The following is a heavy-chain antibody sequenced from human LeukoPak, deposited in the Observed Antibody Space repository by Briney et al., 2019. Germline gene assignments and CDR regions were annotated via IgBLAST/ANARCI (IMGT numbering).Heavy chain of an antibody. Sequence: PGGSLRLSCAASGFTFSSYAMSWVRQAPGKGLEWVSAISGSGGSTYYADSVKGRFTISRDNSKNTLYLQMNSLRAEDTAVYYCVKDPYYYDSSGYYLLGPFDYWGQGTLVTVSS. D-gene: IGHD3-22*01. V-gene: IGHV3-23*01. J-gene: IGHJ4*02. CDR2: ISGSGGST. CDR3: VKDPYYYDSSGYYLLGPFDY. CDR1: GFTFSSYA.